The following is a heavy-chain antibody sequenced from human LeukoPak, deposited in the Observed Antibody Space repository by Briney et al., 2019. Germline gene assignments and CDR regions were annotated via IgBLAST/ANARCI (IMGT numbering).Heavy chain of an antibody. V-gene: IGHV3-30*19. D-gene: IGHD3-22*01. CDR1: GFSFSSYA. CDR3: AREHGRSGYFDY. J-gene: IGHJ4*02. Sequence: GGSLRLSCAASGFSFSSYAIHWVRQAPGKGLEWLSFISSDGSEKYYADSVKGRFTISRDNSKNTLYLQLSSLRVEDTAVYYCAREHGRSGYFDYWGQGTLVSVSS. CDR2: ISSDGSEK.